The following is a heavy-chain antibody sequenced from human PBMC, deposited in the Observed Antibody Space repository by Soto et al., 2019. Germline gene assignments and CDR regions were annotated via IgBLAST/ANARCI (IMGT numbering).Heavy chain of an antibody. CDR2: IYYSGST. Sequence: QVQLQESGPGLLKPSQTLSLTCTVSGDSVSSGIYYWSWIRQPPGKGLEWIGYIYYSGSTYYNPSLHSRLSMSLDKSANQFSLKVISVTAADTAMYYCATESSGSSPLHFDYWGQGTLVTVSS. D-gene: IGHD3-22*01. J-gene: IGHJ4*02. V-gene: IGHV4-30-4*01. CDR3: ATESSGSSPLHFDY. CDR1: GDSVSSGIYY.